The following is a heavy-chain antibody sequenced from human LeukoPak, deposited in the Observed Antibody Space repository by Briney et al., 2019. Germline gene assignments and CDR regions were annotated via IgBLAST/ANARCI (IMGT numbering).Heavy chain of an antibody. CDR3: ARESCSGCSDFDY. V-gene: IGHV1-18*01. CDR2: ISAYNGNT. J-gene: IGHJ4*02. Sequence: ASVKVSCRASGYTFTSYGISWARQAPGQGLEWMGWISAYNGNTNYAQKLQGRVTMTTDTSTSTAYMELRSLRSDDTAVYYRARESCSGCSDFDYWGQGTLVTVSS. D-gene: IGHD6-19*01. CDR1: GYTFTSYG.